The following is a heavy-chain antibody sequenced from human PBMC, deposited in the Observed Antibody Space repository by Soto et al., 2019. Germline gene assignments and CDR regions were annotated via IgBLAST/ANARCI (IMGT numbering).Heavy chain of an antibody. Sequence: EVQLLESGGGLVQPGGSLRLSCAASGFTLNTYAMNWVRQAPGKGLEWVSSISGSGGSTYYADSVKGRFTISGDNSKNTLYLQMNSLRAEDTAIYYCAKDGAGGIVAMVHNLEYGMDVWGQGTTVTVSS. V-gene: IGHV3-23*01. CDR2: ISGSGGST. CDR1: GFTLNTYA. CDR3: AKDGAGGIVAMVHNLEYGMDV. D-gene: IGHD5-12*01. J-gene: IGHJ6*02.